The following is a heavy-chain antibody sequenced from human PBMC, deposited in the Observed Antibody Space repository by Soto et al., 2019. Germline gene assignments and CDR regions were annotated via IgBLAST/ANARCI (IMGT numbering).Heavy chain of an antibody. Sequence: QITLKESGPTLVKPTQTLTLTCTFSGFSLNTRGVGVGWIRQPPGKALEWLALLYWGDDKRYSPSLKSRLTITKDPSKNQVVLTMTSMDPVDTATYYCAHVGLTVPYFDYWGQGTRVTVSS. V-gene: IGHV2-5*02. D-gene: IGHD4-17*01. J-gene: IGHJ4*02. CDR2: LYWGDDK. CDR1: GFSLNTRGVG. CDR3: AHVGLTVPYFDY.